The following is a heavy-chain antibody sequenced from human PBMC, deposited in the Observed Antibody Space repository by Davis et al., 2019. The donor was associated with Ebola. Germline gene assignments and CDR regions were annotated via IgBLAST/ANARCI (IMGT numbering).Heavy chain of an antibody. D-gene: IGHD4-17*01. CDR1: GFTFSSYA. Sequence: PGGSLRLSCAASGFTFSSYAMSWVRQAPGKGLEWVSAISGSGGSTYYADSVKGRFTISRDNSKNTLYLQMNSLRAEDTAVYYCARVKEYGDYECAFDIWGQGTMVTVSS. CDR2: ISGSGGST. CDR3: ARVKEYGDYECAFDI. J-gene: IGHJ3*02. V-gene: IGHV3-23*01.